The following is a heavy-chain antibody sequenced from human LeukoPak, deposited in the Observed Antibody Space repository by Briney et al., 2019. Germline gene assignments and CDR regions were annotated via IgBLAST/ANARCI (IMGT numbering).Heavy chain of an antibody. D-gene: IGHD3-22*01. V-gene: IGHV4-30-2*01. CDR1: DGSITTDDYF. CDR3: ARVNQEDYYDSSGYYSPFDF. Sequence: SETLSLTCTVSDGSITTDDYFWSWIRQPPGKGLEWIGYISHRGRTYSNPSLESRLTMSVDRSQNQFFLKLSSVTAADTAVYYCARVNQEDYYDSSGYYSPFDFWGQGTLVTVSS. J-gene: IGHJ4*02. CDR2: ISHRGRT.